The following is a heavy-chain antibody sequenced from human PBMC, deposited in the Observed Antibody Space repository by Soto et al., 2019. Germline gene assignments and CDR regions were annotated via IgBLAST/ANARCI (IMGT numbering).Heavy chain of an antibody. Sequence: QVQLVESGGGVVQPGRSLRLSCAASGFTFSSYGMHWVRQAPGKGLEWVAVIWYDGSNKYYADSVKGRLTISRDNSKNTLYLQMNSLRAEDTAVYYCARGYYDFWNNPFDYWGQGTLVTVSS. CDR3: ARGYYDFWNNPFDY. D-gene: IGHD3-3*01. CDR1: GFTFSSYG. J-gene: IGHJ4*02. CDR2: IWYDGSNK. V-gene: IGHV3-33*01.